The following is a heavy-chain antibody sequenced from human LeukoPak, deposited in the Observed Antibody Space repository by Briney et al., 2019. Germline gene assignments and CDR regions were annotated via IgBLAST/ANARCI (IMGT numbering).Heavy chain of an antibody. Sequence: PGGSLRLSCAASGFTFSDYYMSWLRQAPGKGLEWVSYISSSSSYTNYADSVKGRFTISRDNAKNSLYLQMNSLRAEDTAVYYCARPYSSGGIPWYYFDYWGQGTLVTVS. V-gene: IGHV3-11*06. CDR3: ARPYSSGGIPWYYFDY. J-gene: IGHJ4*02. CDR2: ISSSSSYT. CDR1: GFTFSDYY. D-gene: IGHD2-15*01.